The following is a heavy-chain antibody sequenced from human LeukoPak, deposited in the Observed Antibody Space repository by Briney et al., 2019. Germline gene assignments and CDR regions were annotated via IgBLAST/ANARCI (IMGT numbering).Heavy chain of an antibody. Sequence: PGASLRLYCAASGLTFSSYAMSWVRQAPGKGLEWVSYISSSGSTIYYADSVKGRFTISRDNAKNSLYLQMNSLRAEDTAVYYCAGGSGSYASFDYWGQGTLVTVSS. J-gene: IGHJ4*02. CDR1: GLTFSSYA. V-gene: IGHV3-48*03. CDR2: ISSSGSTI. D-gene: IGHD6-19*01. CDR3: AGGSGSYASFDY.